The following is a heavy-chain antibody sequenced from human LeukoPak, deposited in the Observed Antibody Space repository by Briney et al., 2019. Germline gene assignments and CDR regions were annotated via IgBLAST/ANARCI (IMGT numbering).Heavy chain of an antibody. CDR2: IIPIFGTA. D-gene: IGHD3-10*01. J-gene: IGHJ4*02. CDR3: ARSVFPYYSGSGSPYNVDVRRNSCFDS. Sequence: SVKVSCKASGGTFSSYAISWVRQAPGQGLEWMGGIIPIFGTANYAQKFQGRVTITTDESTSTAYMELSSLRSEDTAVYYCARSVFPYYSGSGSPYNVDVRRNSCFDSWGQGTLVTVSS. V-gene: IGHV1-69*05. CDR1: GGTFSSYA.